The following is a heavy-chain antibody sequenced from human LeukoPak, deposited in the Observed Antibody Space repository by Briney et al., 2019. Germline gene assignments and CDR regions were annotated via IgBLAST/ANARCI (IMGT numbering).Heavy chain of an antibody. CDR2: IYYSGST. D-gene: IGHD4-17*01. V-gene: IGHV4-39*01. Sequence: SETLSLTCTVSGGSISSSSYYWGWIRQPPGKGLEWIGSIYYSGSTYYNPSLKSRVTISVDTSKNQLSLKLGSVTAADTAVYYCARPDGDSPLFDYWGQGTLVTVSS. CDR3: ARPDGDSPLFDY. J-gene: IGHJ4*02. CDR1: GGSISSSSYY.